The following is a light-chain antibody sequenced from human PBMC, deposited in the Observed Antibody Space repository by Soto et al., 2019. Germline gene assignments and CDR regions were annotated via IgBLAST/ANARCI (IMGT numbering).Light chain of an antibody. J-gene: IGLJ2*01. Sequence: NFMLTQPHSVSESPGKTVTISCTGSSGSIGSDYMQWFQQHPGSAPTTVIFEDNQRPSGVSDRFSGSVDSSSNSASLTISGLQTEDEADYYCQSYDRNNVNVVFGGGTKVTVL. CDR1: SGSIGSDY. CDR2: EDN. V-gene: IGLV6-57*02. CDR3: QSYDRNNVNVV.